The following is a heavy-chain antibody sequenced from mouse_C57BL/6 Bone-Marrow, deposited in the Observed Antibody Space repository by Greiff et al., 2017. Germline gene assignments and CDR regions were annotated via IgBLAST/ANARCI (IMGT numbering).Heavy chain of an antibody. CDR1: GFTFSDYG. Sequence: EVKVEESGGGLVQPGGSLKLSCAASGFTFSDYGMAWVRQAPRKGPEWVAFISNLAYSIYYADTVTGRFTISRENAKNTLYLEMSSLRSEDTAMYYCARPYYSNWGFAYWGQGTLVTVSA. J-gene: IGHJ3*01. V-gene: IGHV5-15*04. CDR2: ISNLAYSI. D-gene: IGHD2-5*01. CDR3: ARPYYSNWGFAY.